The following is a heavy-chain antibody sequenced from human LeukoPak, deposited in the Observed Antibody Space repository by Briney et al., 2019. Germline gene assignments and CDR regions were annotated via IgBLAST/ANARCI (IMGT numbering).Heavy chain of an antibody. CDR2: INPNSGGT. V-gene: IGHV1-2*02. Sequence: GASVKVSCKASGYTFTGYYIHWVRQAPGQGLEWMGWINPNSGGTNYAQKFQGRVTMTRDTSISTAYMELSRLRSDDTAVYYCAREGIAAAGTPTLGYRGQGTLVTVSS. CDR1: GYTFTGYY. D-gene: IGHD6-13*01. CDR3: AREGIAAAGTPTLGY. J-gene: IGHJ4*02.